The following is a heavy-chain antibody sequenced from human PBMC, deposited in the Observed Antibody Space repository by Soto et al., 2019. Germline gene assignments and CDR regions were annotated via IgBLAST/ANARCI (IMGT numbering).Heavy chain of an antibody. D-gene: IGHD5-12*01. J-gene: IGHJ4*02. V-gene: IGHV4-4*02. CDR3: AVPGRGDFDY. CDR2: VYHSGTT. CDR1: DAYIGTNNW. Sequence: SEILCLTNTVSDAYIGTNNWWSWVRQPPGKGLEWIGEVYHSGTTNCNPSLKSRVTISIDKSKNQFSLTLTSMTAADTALYYCAVPGRGDFDYWSQGTLVTVSS.